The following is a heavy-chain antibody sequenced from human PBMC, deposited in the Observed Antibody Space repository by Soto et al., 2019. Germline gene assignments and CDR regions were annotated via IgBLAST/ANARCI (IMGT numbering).Heavy chain of an antibody. Sequence: QVQLAESGGGVVQPGRSLRLSCAASGFTSSSYAMHCVRQAPGKGLEWVAVISYDGSNKYYADSVKSPFTISRYNSKNLLYLQMNSLSAEDTGLCYCARDPVGDYVFNGFAPWGQGTRVSVSS. CDR3: ARDPVGDYVFNGFAP. CDR2: ISYDGSNK. J-gene: IGHJ5*02. D-gene: IGHD4-17*01. CDR1: GFTSSSYA. V-gene: IGHV3-30*14.